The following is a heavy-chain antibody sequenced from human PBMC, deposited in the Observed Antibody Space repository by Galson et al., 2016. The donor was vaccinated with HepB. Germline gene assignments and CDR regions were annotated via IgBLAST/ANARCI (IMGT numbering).Heavy chain of an antibody. D-gene: IGHD6-6*01. CDR2: ISAYNGNT. CDR1: GYTFTSYG. J-gene: IGHJ6*03. CDR3: ARRDGQLVLSYYYYYMDV. Sequence: SVKVSCKASGYTFTSYGISWVRQAPGQGLEWMGWISAYNGNTNYAQKLQGRVTMTTDTSTSTAYMELRSLRSDDTAVYYCARRDGQLVLSYYYYYMDVWGKGTTVTVSS. V-gene: IGHV1-18*04.